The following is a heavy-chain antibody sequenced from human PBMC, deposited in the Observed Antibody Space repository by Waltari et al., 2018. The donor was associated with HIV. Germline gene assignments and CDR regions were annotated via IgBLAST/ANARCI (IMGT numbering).Heavy chain of an antibody. CDR2: ISRDNRES. CDR1: GFTFTQYT. J-gene: IGHJ4*02. V-gene: IGHV3-21*02. D-gene: IGHD2-2*01. Sequence: VRLMESGGGLVEPGGSLTISCAASGFTFTQYTMNWIRHIPGKGLECLASISRDNRESYFIDSIKGRFTISRDNAANSVFLHMDRLRVDDTARYFCVRDDPGYEPIDYWGRGTLVTVSS. CDR3: VRDDPGYEPIDY.